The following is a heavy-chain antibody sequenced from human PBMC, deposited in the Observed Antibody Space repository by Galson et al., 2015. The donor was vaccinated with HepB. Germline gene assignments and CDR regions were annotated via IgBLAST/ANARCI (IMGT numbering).Heavy chain of an antibody. CDR1: GFTFSGYW. CDR2: IKTDGSVE. CDR3: AREGSLSY. D-gene: IGHD3-16*01. Sequence: SLRLSCATSGFTFSGYWMSWVRQAPGKGLEWVANIKTDGSVENYVDSVKGRFTISRDNTKNSLYLQVNSLRAEDTAVYYCAREGSLSYWGQGTLVTVSS. V-gene: IGHV3-7*01. J-gene: IGHJ4*02.